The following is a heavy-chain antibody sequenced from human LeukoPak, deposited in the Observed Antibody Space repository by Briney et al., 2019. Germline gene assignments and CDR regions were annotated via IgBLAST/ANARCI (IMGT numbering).Heavy chain of an antibody. V-gene: IGHV4-59*01. D-gene: IGHD2-21*02. Sequence: SETLSLACTVSGGSISSYYWSWIRQPPGKGLEWIGYIYYSGSTNYNPSLKSRVTISVDTSKNQFSLKLSSVTAADTAVYYCARDGCGGDCYSGPAGFDPWGQGTPVTVSS. J-gene: IGHJ5*02. CDR3: ARDGCGGDCYSGPAGFDP. CDR1: GGSISSYY. CDR2: IYYSGST.